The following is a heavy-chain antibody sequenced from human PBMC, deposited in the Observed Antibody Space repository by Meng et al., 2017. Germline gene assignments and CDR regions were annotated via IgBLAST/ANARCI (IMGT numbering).Heavy chain of an antibody. CDR2: INTNTGNP. V-gene: IGHV7-4-1*02. D-gene: IGHD5-18*01. CDR3: AREPYGYFTDY. Sequence: HVHLVQDVSELKKPGGVVKVSCMASGYTFTSYSMNWVRQAHGQGLEWMGCINTNTGNPTYAQGFTGRFVFSLDTSVSTAYLQISSLKAEDTAVYYCAREPYGYFTDYWGQGTLVTVSS. CDR1: GYTFTSYS. J-gene: IGHJ4*02.